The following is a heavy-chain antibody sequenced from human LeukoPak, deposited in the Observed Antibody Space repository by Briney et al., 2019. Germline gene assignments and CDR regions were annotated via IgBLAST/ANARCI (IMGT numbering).Heavy chain of an antibody. CDR1: GFTFSSYC. Sequence: GGSLRLSCAASGFTFSSYCMDWVRQTPGKGLEWVSSISSSSSYIYYADSVKGRFTISRDNAKNSLYLQMNSLRAEDTAVYYCARKRYSGYGNDYWGQGTLVTVSS. CDR3: ARKRYSGYGNDY. D-gene: IGHD5-12*01. J-gene: IGHJ4*02. V-gene: IGHV3-21*01. CDR2: ISSSSSYI.